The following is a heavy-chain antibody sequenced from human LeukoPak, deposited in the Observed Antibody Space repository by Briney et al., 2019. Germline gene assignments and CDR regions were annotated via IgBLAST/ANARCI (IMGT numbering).Heavy chain of an antibody. V-gene: IGHV3-33*01. D-gene: IGHD1-26*01. CDR3: ARDLSFGSLDF. J-gene: IGHJ4*02. Sequence: GGSLRLSSAASGFILSTHGMHWVRQAPGKGLEWVAGMWYDGSREDYADSVKGRFTISRDMSKNTLNLQMNSLRVEVTAMFYCARDLSFGSLDFRGQGTLVTVSS. CDR1: GFILSTHG. CDR2: MWYDGSRE.